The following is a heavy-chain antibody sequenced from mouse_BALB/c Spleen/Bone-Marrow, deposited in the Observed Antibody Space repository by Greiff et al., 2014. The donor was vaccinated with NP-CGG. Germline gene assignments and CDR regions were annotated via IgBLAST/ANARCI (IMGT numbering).Heavy chain of an antibody. Sequence: QVQLHQSGAELVRPGTSVKVSCKASGYAFTNYLIEWVKQRPGQGLEWIGMINPGSGGTNYSEKFKGKATLTADKSSSTAYMQLSSLTSDDSAVYFCARRDGSYFDYWGQGTTLTVSS. V-gene: IGHV1-54*01. CDR3: ARRDGSYFDY. CDR2: INPGSGGT. D-gene: IGHD3-3*01. CDR1: GYAFTNYL. J-gene: IGHJ2*01.